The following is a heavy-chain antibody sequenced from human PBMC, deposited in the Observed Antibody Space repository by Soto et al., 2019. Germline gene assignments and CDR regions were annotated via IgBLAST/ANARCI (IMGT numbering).Heavy chain of an antibody. D-gene: IGHD6-6*01. V-gene: IGHV4-31*03. Sequence: LSLTCSVSGGSITNGGHYWSWIRQRPGKGLEWIGIIYYSGSTSYHPSLKSRATISLDRSKNQFSLKLNSVTAADSAVYYCTGHYSSSWVYNYWGQGTSVTVS. CDR2: IYYSGST. J-gene: IGHJ4*02. CDR3: TGHYSSSWVYNY. CDR1: GGSITNGGHY.